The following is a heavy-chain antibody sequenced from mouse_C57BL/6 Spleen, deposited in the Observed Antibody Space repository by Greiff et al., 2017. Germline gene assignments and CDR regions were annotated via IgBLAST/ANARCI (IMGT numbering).Heavy chain of an antibody. J-gene: IGHJ2*01. D-gene: IGHD1-1*01. V-gene: IGHV1-15*01. CDR2: IDPETGGT. CDR1: GYTFTDYE. CDR3: TSEALYVRDFDY. Sequence: QVQLKESGAELVRPGASVTLSCKASGYTFTDYEMHWVKQTPVHGLEWIGAIDPETGGTAYNQKFKGKAILTADKSSSTAYMELRSLTSEDSADYYCTSEALYVRDFDYWGQGTTLTVSS.